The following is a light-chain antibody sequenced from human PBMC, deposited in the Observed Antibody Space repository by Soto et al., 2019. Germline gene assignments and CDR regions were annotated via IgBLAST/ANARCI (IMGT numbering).Light chain of an antibody. V-gene: IGKV1-33*01. CDR1: QHIGIH. CDR2: DGS. Sequence: DIQMTQSPSSLSASVGDRVTITCLSSQHIGIHLNWYQQKPGKAPKLLIYDGSDLERGVHARFSGRGSGTIFTLTIINLQPEDVATYYCQQYDSRPNTFGQGTKV. CDR3: QQYDSRPNT. J-gene: IGKJ2*01.